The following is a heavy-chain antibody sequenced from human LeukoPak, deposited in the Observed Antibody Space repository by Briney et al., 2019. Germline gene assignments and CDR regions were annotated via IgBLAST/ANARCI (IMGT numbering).Heavy chain of an antibody. Sequence: SETLSLTCTVSGYSISSGYYWGWIRQPPGKGLEWIGSIYHSGSTYYNPSLKSRVTISVDTSKNQFSLKLSSVTAADTAVYYCARDEQQLGWFDPWGQGTLVTVSS. CDR1: GYSISSGYY. J-gene: IGHJ5*02. V-gene: IGHV4-38-2*02. CDR2: IYHSGST. CDR3: ARDEQQLGWFDP. D-gene: IGHD6-13*01.